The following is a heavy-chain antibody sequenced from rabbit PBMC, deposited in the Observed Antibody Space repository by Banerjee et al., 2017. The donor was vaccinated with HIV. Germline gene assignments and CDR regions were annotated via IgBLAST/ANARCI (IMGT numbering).Heavy chain of an antibody. CDR3: GGYAGHGDTHCFVL. CDR1: GIDFSSYG. D-gene: IGHD4-2*01. CDR2: IYPDFDIR. J-gene: IGHJ4*01. V-gene: IGHV1S45*01. Sequence: ELVESGGGLVQPGESLKLSCKASGIDFSSYGISWVRQAPGKGPEWIAYIYPDFDIRNYANWAKGRFTISKTSSTKVTLQMTSLTAADTATYFCGGYAGHGDTHCFVLWGPGTLVTVS.